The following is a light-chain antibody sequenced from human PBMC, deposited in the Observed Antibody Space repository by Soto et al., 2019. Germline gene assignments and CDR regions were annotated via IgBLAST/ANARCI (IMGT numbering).Light chain of an antibody. J-gene: IGKJ5*01. CDR1: ESVTRN. CDR3: QQYNDWPPIT. Sequence: EIVLTQSPVILSVSPGETATLSCRASESVTRNLAWYQHIPGQAPMLLVFHASVRATGIPARFSGSGSGTEFSLTISNLQSEDFAVYFCQQYNDWPPITFGQGTRLEIK. V-gene: IGKV3-15*01. CDR2: HAS.